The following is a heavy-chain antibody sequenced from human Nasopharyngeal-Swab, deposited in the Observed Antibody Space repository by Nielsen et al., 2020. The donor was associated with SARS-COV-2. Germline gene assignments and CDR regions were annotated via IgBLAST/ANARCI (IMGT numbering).Heavy chain of an antibody. J-gene: IGHJ5*02. CDR3: ARADSSGYYYGDWFDP. CDR2: INAGNGNT. V-gene: IGHV1-3*01. CDR1: GYTFTSYA. D-gene: IGHD3-22*01. Sequence: VSCKASGYTFTSYAMHWVRQAPGQRLEWMGWINAGNGNTKYSQKFQGRVTITRDTSASTAYMELSSLRSEDTAVYYCARADSSGYYYGDWFDPWGQGTLVTVSS.